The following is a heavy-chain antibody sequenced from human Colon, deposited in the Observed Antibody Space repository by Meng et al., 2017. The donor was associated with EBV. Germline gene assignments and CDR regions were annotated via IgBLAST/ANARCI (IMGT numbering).Heavy chain of an antibody. D-gene: IGHD4-23*01. CDR2: QCHADDT. CDR3: ARHTFSGNPGGIDS. Sequence: LQVRQPGPGPGQPSETRSLPFTCSGGPLSRTGSCGGWIRQPPGKGLEWIGSQCHADDTYYNPSLMGRVTISVDTSKNQVSLKLTSVTAADTSIYYCARHTFSGNPGGIDSWGQGILVTVSS. J-gene: IGHJ4*02. CDR1: GGPLSRTGSC. V-gene: IGHV4-39*01.